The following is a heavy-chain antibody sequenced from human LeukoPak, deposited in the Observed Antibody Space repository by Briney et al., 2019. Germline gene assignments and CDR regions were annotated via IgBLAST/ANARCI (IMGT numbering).Heavy chain of an antibody. CDR1: GYTFTGYY. J-gene: IGHJ4*02. D-gene: IGHD5-18*01. V-gene: IGHV1-2*02. CDR2: INPNSGGT. Sequence: GASVKVSFKASGYTFTGYYMHWVRQAPGQGLEWMGWINPNSGGTNYAQKFQGRVTMTRDTSISTAYMELSRLRSDDTAVYYCARVRGGSGYSYGNWGQGTLVTVSS. CDR3: ARVRGGSGYSYGN.